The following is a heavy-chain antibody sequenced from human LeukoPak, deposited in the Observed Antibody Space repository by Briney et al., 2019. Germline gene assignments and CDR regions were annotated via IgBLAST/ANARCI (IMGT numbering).Heavy chain of an antibody. V-gene: IGHV4-61*08. CDR3: ASGPSRIAAAGYYYYYGMDV. J-gene: IGHJ6*02. CDR1: GGSISSGGYY. Sequence: PSETLSLTCTVSGGSISSGGYYWSWIRQHPGKGLEWIGYIYYSGSTNYNPSLKSRVTISVDTSKNQFSLKLSSVTAADTAVYYCASGPSRIAAAGYYYYYGMDVWGQGTTVTVSS. D-gene: IGHD6-13*01. CDR2: IYYSGST.